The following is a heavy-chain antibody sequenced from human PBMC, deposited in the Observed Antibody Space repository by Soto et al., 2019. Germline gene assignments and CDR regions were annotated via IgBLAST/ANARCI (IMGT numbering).Heavy chain of an antibody. CDR2: ISYDGSNK. CDR1: GFTFSSYA. CDR3: ARGPTVIDAFDI. D-gene: IGHD4-17*01. Sequence: GGSLRLSCAASGFTFSSYAMHWVRQAPGKGLEWVAVISYDGSNKYYADSVKGRFTISRDNSKNTLYLQMNSLRAEDTAVYYCARGPTVIDAFDIWGQGTMVTVSS. J-gene: IGHJ3*02. V-gene: IGHV3-30-3*01.